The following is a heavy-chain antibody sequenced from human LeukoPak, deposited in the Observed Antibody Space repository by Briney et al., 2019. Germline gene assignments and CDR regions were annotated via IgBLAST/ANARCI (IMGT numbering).Heavy chain of an antibody. CDR1: GFTFSSYS. CDR2: ISSSSSTI. CDR3: ASTFGGVTRGAFDI. J-gene: IGHJ3*02. Sequence: GGSLRLSCAASGFTFSSYSMNWVRQAPGKGLEWVSYISSSSSTIYYADSVKGRFTISRDNAKNSLYLQMNSLRAEDTAVYYCASTFGGVTRGAFDIWGQGTMVTVSS. D-gene: IGHD3-3*01. V-gene: IGHV3-48*01.